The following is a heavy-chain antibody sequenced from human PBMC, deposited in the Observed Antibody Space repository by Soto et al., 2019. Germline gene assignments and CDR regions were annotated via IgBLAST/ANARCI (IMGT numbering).Heavy chain of an antibody. V-gene: IGHV6-1*01. CDR2: KYYRSKWYN. J-gene: IGHJ4*02. CDR1: GDSVSSNSAA. Sequence: SQTLSLTCSISGDSVSSNSAAWNWIRQSPSIGLECLGRKYYRSKWYNYYAVSLKSRITINPDTSKNQLSLQLNSVTPEDTAVYYCARGSYYDSSVYYLFNXWGQGTLVTVSX. D-gene: IGHD3-22*01. CDR3: ARGSYYDSSVYYLFNX.